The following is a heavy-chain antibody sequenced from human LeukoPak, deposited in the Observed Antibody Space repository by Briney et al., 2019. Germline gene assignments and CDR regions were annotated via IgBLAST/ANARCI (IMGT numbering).Heavy chain of an antibody. CDR1: GFTFSSYE. J-gene: IGHJ3*02. CDR2: ISSSGSTI. D-gene: IGHD3-3*01. V-gene: IGHV3-48*03. CDR3: ARDLGENTIFGVVIIRDALDI. Sequence: GGSLRLSCAASGFTFSSYEMNWVRQAPGKGLEWVSYISSSGSTIYYADSAKGRFTISRDNAKNSLYLQMNSLRAEDTAVYYCARDLGENTIFGVVIIRDALDIWGQGTMVTVSS.